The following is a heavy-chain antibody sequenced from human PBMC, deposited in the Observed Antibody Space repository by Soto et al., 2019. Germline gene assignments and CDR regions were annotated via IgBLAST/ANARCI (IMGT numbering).Heavy chain of an antibody. J-gene: IGHJ6*02. Sequence: VASVKVSCNASGYTFTSYYMHWVRQAPGQGLEWMGIINPSGGSTSYAQKFQGRVTMTRDTSTSTVYMELSSLRSEDTAVYYSAIEADFGVVIYGMDVWGQGTTVTVSS. D-gene: IGHD3-3*01. CDR2: INPSGGST. CDR3: AIEADFGVVIYGMDV. CDR1: GYTFTSYY. V-gene: IGHV1-46*01.